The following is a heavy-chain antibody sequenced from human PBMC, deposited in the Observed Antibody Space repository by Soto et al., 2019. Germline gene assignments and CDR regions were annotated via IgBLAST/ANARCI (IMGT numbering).Heavy chain of an antibody. J-gene: IGHJ6*02. CDR3: ARDKGRYDSGMDV. CDR2: IFYSGST. V-gene: IGHV4-59*01. Sequence: SETLSLTCTVSGASISSYYWAWFRQPPGKGLEWIGYIFYSGSTKYNPSLKSRVTISVGTSKSHFSLNLTSVTAADTAVYYCARDKGRYDSGMDVWGQGXTVTVYS. D-gene: IGHD3-9*01. CDR1: GASISSYY.